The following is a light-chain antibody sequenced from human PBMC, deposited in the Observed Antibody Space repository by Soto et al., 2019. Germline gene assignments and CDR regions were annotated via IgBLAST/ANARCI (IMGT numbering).Light chain of an antibody. CDR1: QVITNY. CDR3: QQYENLPYT. J-gene: IGKJ2*01. Sequence: DIQLTQSASSLSASVGDRVTITCQASQVITNYLNWYQQKPGKAPKLLIYDISTLEIGVPSRFGGSGSGTHFTFTITGLLPEDIATYYCQQYENLPYTFGQGTKLEI. CDR2: DIS. V-gene: IGKV1-33*01.